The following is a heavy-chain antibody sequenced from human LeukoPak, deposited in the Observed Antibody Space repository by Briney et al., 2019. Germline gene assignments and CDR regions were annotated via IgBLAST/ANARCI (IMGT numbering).Heavy chain of an antibody. CDR1: GFTVSNNY. CDR2: IYNGGNI. V-gene: IGHV3-53*05. CDR3: AKASVYVYYGMDV. Sequence: PGGSLRLSCAASGFTVSNNYMSWVRQAPGKGLEWVSIIYNGGNIVYADSVKGRFTISSDDSENTLYLQMNSLRAEDTAVYYCAKASVYVYYGMDVWGQGTTVTVSS. D-gene: IGHD3-16*02. J-gene: IGHJ6*02.